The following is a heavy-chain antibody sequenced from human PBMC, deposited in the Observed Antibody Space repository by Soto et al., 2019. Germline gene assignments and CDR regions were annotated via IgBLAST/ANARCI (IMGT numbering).Heavy chain of an antibody. D-gene: IGHD3-10*01. CDR2: ISGSGGST. J-gene: IGHJ4*02. CDR3: ANRNDYGSGSYFPFDH. Sequence: EVQLLESGGGLVQPGGSLRLSCAASGFTFSSYGMSWVRQAPRKGLEWVSSISGSGGSTYYADSVKGRFTISRDNSKNTLYLQMSSLRAEDTAVYYCANRNDYGSGSYFPFDHWGQGTLVTVSS. CDR1: GFTFSSYG. V-gene: IGHV3-23*01.